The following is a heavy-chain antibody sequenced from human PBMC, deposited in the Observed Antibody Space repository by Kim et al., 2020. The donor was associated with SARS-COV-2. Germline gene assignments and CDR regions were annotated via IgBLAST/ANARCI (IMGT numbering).Heavy chain of an antibody. CDR2: INHSGST. CDR1: GGSFSGYY. D-gene: IGHD3-9*01. CDR3: ARGTIGPFYGMDV. Sequence: SETLSLTCAVYGGSFSGYYWSWIRQPPGKGLEWIGEINHSGSTNYNPSLKSRVTISVDTSKNQFSLKLSSVTAADTAVYYCARGTIGPFYGMDVWGQGTTVTVSS. V-gene: IGHV4-34*01. J-gene: IGHJ6*02.